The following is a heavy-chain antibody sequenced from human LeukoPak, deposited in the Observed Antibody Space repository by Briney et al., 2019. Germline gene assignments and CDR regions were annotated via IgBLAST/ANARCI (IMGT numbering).Heavy chain of an antibody. Sequence: ASVKVSCKASGYTFTAYYLHWVRQAPGQGLEWMGWINPDSGVTNYAQKFQGRVTMTRDTSISTAYMELSRLKSDDTAVYYCARDPSTVTTRHLDYWAQGTPVTVSS. CDR2: INPDSGVT. V-gene: IGHV1-2*02. CDR1: GYTFTAYY. CDR3: ARDPSTVTTRHLDY. J-gene: IGHJ4*02. D-gene: IGHD4-17*01.